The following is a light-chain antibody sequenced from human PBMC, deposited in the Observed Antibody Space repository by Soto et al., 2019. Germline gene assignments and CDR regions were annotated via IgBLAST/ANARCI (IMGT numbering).Light chain of an antibody. CDR2: EAS. CDR3: LQDYVYPLT. CDR1: QGIGND. V-gene: IGKV1-6*01. J-gene: IGKJ1*01. Sequence: AIQVTQSPSSLSASVGDRVTLSCRASQGIGNDLGWYQQKPGKAPKLLIYEASTLQTGVASRFSGSGSGTDFTLTISSLQPEDFATYYCLQDYVYPLTFGQGTKVEVK.